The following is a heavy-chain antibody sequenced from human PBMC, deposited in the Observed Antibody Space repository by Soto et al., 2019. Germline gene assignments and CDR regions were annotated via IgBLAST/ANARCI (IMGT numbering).Heavy chain of an antibody. J-gene: IGHJ3*02. V-gene: IGHV3-30*18. CDR2: ISYDGSNK. CDR3: GYDPKGHDAFDI. CDR1: GFTFSSYG. Sequence: QVQLVESGGGVVQPGRSLRLSCAASGFTFSSYGMHWVRQAPGKGLEWVAVISYDGSNKYYADSVKGRFTISRDNSKNTLYRQMNSLRAEDTAVYYCGYDPKGHDAFDIWGQGTMVTVSS. D-gene: IGHD1-26*01.